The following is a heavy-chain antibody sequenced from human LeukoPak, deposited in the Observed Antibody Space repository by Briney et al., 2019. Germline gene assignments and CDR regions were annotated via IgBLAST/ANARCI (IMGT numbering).Heavy chain of an antibody. CDR1: GFTFSNYG. J-gene: IGHJ4*02. CDR2: IWYDGSNK. V-gene: IGHV3-33*01. Sequence: GGSLRLSCAASGFTFSNYGMHRVRQAPGKGLEWVAIIWYDGSNKYYADSVKGRFTISRDNSKNTLYLQMNSLRAEDTAVYYCARDRDVYSSRWNRNFAYWGQGTLVTVSA. CDR3: ARDRDVYSSRWNRNFAY. D-gene: IGHD6-13*01.